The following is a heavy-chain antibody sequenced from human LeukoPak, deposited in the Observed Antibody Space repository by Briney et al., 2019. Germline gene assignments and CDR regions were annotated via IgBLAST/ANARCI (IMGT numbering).Heavy chain of an antibody. CDR1: GFTFSSYE. Sequence: GGSLLLSCAASGFTFSSYEMNWVRQAPGKGLEWVSYISSSGSTIYYADSVKGRFTISRDNAKNSLYLQMNSLRAEDTAVYYCAELGITMIGGVWGKGTTVTISS. V-gene: IGHV3-48*03. CDR2: ISSSGSTI. D-gene: IGHD3-10*02. CDR3: AELGITMIGGV. J-gene: IGHJ6*04.